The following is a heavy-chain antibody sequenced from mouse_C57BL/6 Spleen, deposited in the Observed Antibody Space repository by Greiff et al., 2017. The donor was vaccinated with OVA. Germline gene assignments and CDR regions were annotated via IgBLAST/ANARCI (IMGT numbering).Heavy chain of an antibody. CDR2: INPNNGGT. CDR3: ARGQLRLCYYAMGY. CDR1: GYTFTDYN. J-gene: IGHJ4*01. D-gene: IGHD3-2*02. Sequence: VQLQQSGPELVKPGASVKMSCKASGYTFTDYNMHWVKQSPGKSLEWIGYINPNNGGTSYNQKFKGKATLTVNKSSSTAYMELRSLTSEDSAVYYCARGQLRLCYYAMGYWGQGTSVTVSS. V-gene: IGHV1-22*01.